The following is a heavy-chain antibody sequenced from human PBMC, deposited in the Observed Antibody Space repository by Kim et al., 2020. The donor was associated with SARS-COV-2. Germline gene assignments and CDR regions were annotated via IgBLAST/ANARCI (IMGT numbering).Heavy chain of an antibody. J-gene: IGHJ6*02. Sequence: KGRFTISRDNSRNTLYLQMTSLRGEDTAVYYCARVASIAAAGWYYGMDVWGQGTTVTVSS. CDR3: ARVASIAAAGWYYGMDV. V-gene: IGHV3-30*01. D-gene: IGHD6-13*01.